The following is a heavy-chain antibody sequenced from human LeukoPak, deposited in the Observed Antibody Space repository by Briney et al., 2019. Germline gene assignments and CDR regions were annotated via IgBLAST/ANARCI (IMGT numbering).Heavy chain of an antibody. Sequence: PGGSLRLSCAASGFTFSSYGMHWVRQAPGKGLEWVADIKPDGSANYYVDSVKGRFTISRDSAKNSLYLHMNSLRAEDTAVYYCARGRTEEQPVPHFFDYWSQGTLVTVSS. CDR2: IKPDGSAN. J-gene: IGHJ4*02. D-gene: IGHD6-6*01. V-gene: IGHV3-7*01. CDR1: GFTFSSYG. CDR3: ARGRTEEQPVPHFFDY.